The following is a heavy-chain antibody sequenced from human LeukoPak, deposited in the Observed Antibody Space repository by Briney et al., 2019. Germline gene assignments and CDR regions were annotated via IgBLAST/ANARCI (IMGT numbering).Heavy chain of an antibody. D-gene: IGHD3-9*01. CDR3: ARAGYDILTGSRPYYYMDV. CDR2: ISPSGGLT. V-gene: IGHV1-2*02. J-gene: IGHJ6*03. Sequence: ASVKVSCKAFGYTFTSNYMHWVRQAPGQGPEWMGVISPSGGLTTYAQKFQGRVTMTRDTSISTAYMELSRLRSDDTAVYYCARAGYDILTGSRPYYYMDVWGKGTTVTVSS. CDR1: GYTFTSNY.